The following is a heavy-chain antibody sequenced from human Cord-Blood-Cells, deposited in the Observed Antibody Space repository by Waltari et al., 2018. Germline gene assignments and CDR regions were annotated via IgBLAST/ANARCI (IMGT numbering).Heavy chain of an antibody. J-gene: IGHJ2*01. CDR2: IKHSGST. CDR1: GGSFSGYY. D-gene: IGHD7-27*01. V-gene: IGHV4-34*01. Sequence: QVQLQQWGAGLLKPSETLSLTCAVYGGSFSGYYWSWNRQPPGEGLEWIGEIKHSGSTNYAPTLKSRVTIAVDTSKNQFSLQLSSVTAADTAVYYCARGWGGHWYFDLWGRGTLVTVSS. CDR3: ARGWGGHWYFDL.